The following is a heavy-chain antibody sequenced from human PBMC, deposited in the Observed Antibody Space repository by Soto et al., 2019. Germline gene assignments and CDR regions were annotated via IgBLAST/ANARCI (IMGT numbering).Heavy chain of an antibody. D-gene: IGHD4-17*01. CDR2: IYYSGST. Sequence: QLQLQESGPGLVKPSETLSLTCTVSGGSISSSRYYWGWIRQPPGKGLEWIGSIYYSGSTYYNPSLKRRVTISVDTSKNQFSLKLSSVTAADTAVYYCARQDVEAPVTTSSAFDTWGQGTMVTVSS. CDR3: ARQDVEAPVTTSSAFDT. CDR1: GGSISSSRYY. J-gene: IGHJ3*02. V-gene: IGHV4-39*01.